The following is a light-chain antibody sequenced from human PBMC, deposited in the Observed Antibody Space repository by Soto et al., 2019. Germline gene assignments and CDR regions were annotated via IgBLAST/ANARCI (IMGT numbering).Light chain of an antibody. CDR1: SSNIGNKD. Sequence: QSVLTQPPSVSAAPGQKVTISCSGSSSNIGNKDVSWYQQFPERAPKLLIYDDSKRPSGIPDRFSGSKSGTSATLDITGLQTGDEADYYCGTWDSSLSIWVFGGGTKLTVL. J-gene: IGLJ3*02. CDR2: DDS. CDR3: GTWDSSLSIWV. V-gene: IGLV1-51*01.